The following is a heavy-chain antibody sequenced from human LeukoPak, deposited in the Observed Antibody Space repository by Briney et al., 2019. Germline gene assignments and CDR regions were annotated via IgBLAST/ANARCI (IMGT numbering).Heavy chain of an antibody. CDR3: ARRDIVVVPAAGHDAFDI. Sequence: GESLKISCKGSGYSFTSYWIGWVRQMPGKGLEWMGIIHPGDSDTRYSPSFQGQVTISADKSISTAYLQWSSLKASDTAMYYCARRDIVVVPAAGHDAFDIWGQGTMVTVSS. CDR1: GYSFTSYW. V-gene: IGHV5-51*01. D-gene: IGHD2-2*01. CDR2: IHPGDSDT. J-gene: IGHJ3*02.